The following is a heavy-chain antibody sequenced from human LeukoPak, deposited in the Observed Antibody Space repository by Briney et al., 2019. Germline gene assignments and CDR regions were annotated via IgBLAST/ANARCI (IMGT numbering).Heavy chain of an antibody. CDR3: ARESTAYDRVDC. Sequence: GGSLRLSCAASGFTLSSYTMNWVRQAPGKGLEWVSSIISSSSCIYYADSVKGRFTISRDSAKNSLYLQMNSLRAEDTAVYYCARESTAYDRVDCWGQGSLVTVSS. V-gene: IGHV3-21*01. CDR2: IISSSSCI. J-gene: IGHJ4*02. D-gene: IGHD5-12*01. CDR1: GFTLSSYT.